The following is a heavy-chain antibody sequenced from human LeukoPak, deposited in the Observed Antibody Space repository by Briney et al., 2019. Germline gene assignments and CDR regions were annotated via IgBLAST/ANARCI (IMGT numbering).Heavy chain of an antibody. Sequence: SETLSLTCTVSGGSISSGGYYWSWIRQHPGKGLEWIGYIYYSGSTYYNPSLKSRVTISVDTSKNQFSLKLSSVTAADTAVYYCARDYYGSRSYYNDAFDIWGQGTMVTVSS. CDR2: IYYSGST. CDR3: ARDYYGSRSYYNDAFDI. CDR1: GGSISSGGYY. J-gene: IGHJ3*02. V-gene: IGHV4-31*03. D-gene: IGHD3-10*01.